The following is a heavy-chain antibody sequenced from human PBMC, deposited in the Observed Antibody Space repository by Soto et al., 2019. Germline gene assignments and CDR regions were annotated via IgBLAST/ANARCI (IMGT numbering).Heavy chain of an antibody. J-gene: IGHJ6*02. D-gene: IGHD1-20*01. Sequence: SETLSLTCAVSGGSISSSNWWSWVRQPPGKGLEWIGEIYHSGSTNYNPSLKSRVTISVDKSKNQFPLKLSSVTAADTAVYYCARAPITGNYYYYGMDVWGQGTTVTVSS. V-gene: IGHV4-4*02. CDR2: IYHSGST. CDR1: GGSISSSNW. CDR3: ARAPITGNYYYYGMDV.